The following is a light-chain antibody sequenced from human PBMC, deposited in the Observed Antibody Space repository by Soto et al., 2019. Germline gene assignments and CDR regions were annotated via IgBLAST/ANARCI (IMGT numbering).Light chain of an antibody. CDR2: DIS. Sequence: DIQMTQSPSSLSASVEDRVTITCRASQGIRNYLAWFQQKPGKAPKSLIYDISNLQSGVPLRFSGSGSGTDFTLTISSLQPEDVATYYCQQYNDYPLTFGPGTKVDIK. CDR3: QQYNDYPLT. J-gene: IGKJ3*01. CDR1: QGIRNY. V-gene: IGKV1-16*01.